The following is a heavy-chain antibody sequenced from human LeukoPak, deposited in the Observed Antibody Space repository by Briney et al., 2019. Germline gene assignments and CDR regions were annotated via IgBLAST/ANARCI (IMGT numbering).Heavy chain of an antibody. J-gene: IGHJ4*02. Sequence: ASVKVSCKASGYTFTSYGISWVRQAPGQGLEWMGWISAYNGNTNYAQKLQGRVTMTTVTSTSTAYMELRSLRSDDTAVYYCARGVRDILTGSTRYYFDYWGQGTLVTVSS. CDR3: ARGVRDILTGSTRYYFDY. D-gene: IGHD3-9*01. CDR2: ISAYNGNT. CDR1: GYTFTSYG. V-gene: IGHV1-18*01.